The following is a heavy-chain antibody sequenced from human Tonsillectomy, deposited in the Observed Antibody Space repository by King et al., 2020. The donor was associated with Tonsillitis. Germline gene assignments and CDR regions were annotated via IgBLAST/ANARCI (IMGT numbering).Heavy chain of an antibody. J-gene: IGHJ4*02. D-gene: IGHD3-22*01. V-gene: IGHV5-51*01. CDR1: GYSFTSYW. CDR3: ARQVDYYDSSGYRRYFDY. Sequence: QLVQSGAEVKKPGESLKISCKGSGYSFTSYWIAWVRQMPGRGLEWVGIIYPGDSATRYSPSFQGQVTFSADKSIRTAYLQWRSLKASDTAMFYCARQVDYYDSSGYRRYFDYWGQGTLVTVSS. CDR2: IYPGDSAT.